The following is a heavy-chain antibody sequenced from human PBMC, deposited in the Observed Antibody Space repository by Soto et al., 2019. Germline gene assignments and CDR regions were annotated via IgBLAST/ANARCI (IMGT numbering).Heavy chain of an antibody. J-gene: IGHJ6*02. V-gene: IGHV5-51*01. CDR2: IDPGDSDT. CDR3: AGGGVRGVITRTRDYYGMDV. D-gene: IGHD3-10*01. CDR1: GYSFTSYW. Sequence: PGESLKISCKGSGYSFTSYWNGWVRQMPGKGLEWMGIIDPGDSDTRYSPSFQGQVTISADKSISTAYLQWSSLKASDTAMYYCAGGGVRGVITRTRDYYGMDVWGQGTTVTVSS.